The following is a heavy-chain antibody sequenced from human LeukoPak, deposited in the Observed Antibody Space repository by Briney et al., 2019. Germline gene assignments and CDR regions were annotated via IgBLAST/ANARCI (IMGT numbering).Heavy chain of an antibody. CDR3: ARAYLDYYDSSGALDY. Sequence: SETLSLTCTVSGGSISSSSYYWGWIRQPPGKGLEWIGSIYYSGSTYYNPSLKSRVTMSVDTSKNQFSLKLSSVTAADTAVYYCARAYLDYYDSSGALDYWGQGTLVTVSS. V-gene: IGHV4-39*07. D-gene: IGHD3-22*01. CDR1: GGSISSSSYY. J-gene: IGHJ4*02. CDR2: IYYSGST.